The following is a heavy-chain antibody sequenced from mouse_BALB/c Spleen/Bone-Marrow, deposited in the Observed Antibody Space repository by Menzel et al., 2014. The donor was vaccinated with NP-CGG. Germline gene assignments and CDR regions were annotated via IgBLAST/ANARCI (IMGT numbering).Heavy chain of an antibody. CDR2: INPNSRTI. CDR3: ARCGYYGFLEY. CDR1: GFDFSRYW. Sequence: EVMLVESGEGLVQPGGSLKLSCAASGFDFSRYWMSWVRRAPGKGLEWIGEINPNSRTINYTPSLKDKFIISRDNAKNTLDLQMSKVRSEDTALYYCARCGYYGFLEYWGQGTTLTVSS. V-gene: IGHV4-1*02. D-gene: IGHD1-1*01. J-gene: IGHJ2*01.